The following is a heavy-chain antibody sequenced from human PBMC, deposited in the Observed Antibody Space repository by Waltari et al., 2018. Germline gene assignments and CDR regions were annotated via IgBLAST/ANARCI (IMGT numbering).Heavy chain of an antibody. Sequence: QLQLQDSGPGLVKPSGTPSLTCTGSGYSMSSIDCWSWGRQPPGKGLERIGQVRGVGSSNFHPPFASLVTVSLASADDQFTLKVSSAAAADTAVLYCARDSGRGISLDSWGPGTLVIVSP. V-gene: IGHV4-4*02. CDR2: VRGVGSS. CDR1: GYSMSSIDC. J-gene: IGHJ4*02. CDR3: ARDSGRGISLDS. D-gene: IGHD2-15*01.